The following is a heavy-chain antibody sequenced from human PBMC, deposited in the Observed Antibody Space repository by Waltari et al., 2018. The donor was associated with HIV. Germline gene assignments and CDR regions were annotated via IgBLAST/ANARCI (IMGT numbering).Heavy chain of an antibody. V-gene: IGHV3-48*04. CDR3: ARERFGSSYFGY. Sequence: EVQLVESGGGLVQLGGSVRLSCAVSRFPSSSSAMNWVRQAPGKGLEWVSYISSSSTTINYADSVKGRFTISRDNAKNLLYLQMSSLRAEDTAVYFCARERFGSSYFGYWGQGTLVTVSS. CDR2: ISSSSTTI. CDR1: RFPSSSSA. D-gene: IGHD6-6*01. J-gene: IGHJ4*02.